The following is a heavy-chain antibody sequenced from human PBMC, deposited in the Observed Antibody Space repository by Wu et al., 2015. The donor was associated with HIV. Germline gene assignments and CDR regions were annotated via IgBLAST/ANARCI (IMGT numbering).Heavy chain of an antibody. V-gene: IGHV1-69*05. D-gene: IGHD6-19*01. J-gene: IGHJ6*02. CDR3: ARNTASVATSLYSLGV. CDR1: GDGFTSYA. Sequence: QAQLVQFGSEVKKPGSSVKVTCKASGDGFTSYAVSWVRLAPGQGLEWMGGINPLFGTTKYAQKFQGRVTLTTDEAKTIVYMELSSLRPEDTAVYYCARNTASVATSLYSLGVWGQGTTVTVSS. CDR2: INPLFGTT.